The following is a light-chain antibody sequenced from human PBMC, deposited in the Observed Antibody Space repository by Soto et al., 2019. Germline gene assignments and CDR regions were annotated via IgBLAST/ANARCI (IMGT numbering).Light chain of an antibody. CDR2: AAS. Sequence: IQLTQSPSSLSASVGDSVTITCRASQGISRYLAWYQQKPGRAPKLLISAASTLQSGVPSRFSGSGSGTEFTLTISSLQSEDFAVYYCQQYNNWPPYTFGQGTKVDI. V-gene: IGKV1-9*01. J-gene: IGKJ2*01. CDR1: QGISRY. CDR3: QQYNNWPPYT.